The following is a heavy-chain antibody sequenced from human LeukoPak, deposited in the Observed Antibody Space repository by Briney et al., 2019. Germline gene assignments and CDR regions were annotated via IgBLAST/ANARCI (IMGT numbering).Heavy chain of an antibody. Sequence: GGSLRLSRAASGFTFSNYAMTWLRQAPGKGLECVSGINGGGDNAYYTNSVKGRFTISRDNSKNTLYLQMNSLRAEDTAVYYCVAAYGARYYFDYWGQGTLVTVSS. D-gene: IGHD4-17*01. CDR1: GFTFSNYA. CDR2: INGGGDNA. V-gene: IGHV3-23*01. CDR3: VAAYGARYYFDY. J-gene: IGHJ4*02.